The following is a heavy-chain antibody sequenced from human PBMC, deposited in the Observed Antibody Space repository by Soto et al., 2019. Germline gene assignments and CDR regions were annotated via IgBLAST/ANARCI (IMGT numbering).Heavy chain of an antibody. CDR2: VHDSWGS. D-gene: IGHD3-3*01. CDR3: ASGGHYDFWSGYYSVPKGFPRYYYYGMDV. J-gene: IGHJ6*02. V-gene: IGHV4-59*12. Sequence: SETLSLTCTVSGGSISSYYWSWIRQPPGKGLEWIGYVHDSWGSHYNPSLKSRVAISLDTSKSQFSLKLSSVTAADTAVYYCASGGHYDFWSGYYSVPKGFPRYYYYGMDVWGQGTTVTVSS. CDR1: GGSISSYY.